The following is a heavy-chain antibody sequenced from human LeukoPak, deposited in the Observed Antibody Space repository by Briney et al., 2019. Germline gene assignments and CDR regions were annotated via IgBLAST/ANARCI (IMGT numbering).Heavy chain of an antibody. CDR3: ARAAAPYYDFWSGYYTGSYHYYMDV. CDR2: INHSGST. CDR1: GGSFSGYY. J-gene: IGHJ6*03. D-gene: IGHD3-3*01. Sequence: SETLSLTCAVYGGSFSGYYWSWIRQPPGKGLEWIGEINHSGSTNYNPSLKSRVTISVDTSKNQFSLKLSSVTAADTAVYYCARAAAPYYDFWSGYYTGSYHYYMDVWGKGTTVTVSS. V-gene: IGHV4-34*01.